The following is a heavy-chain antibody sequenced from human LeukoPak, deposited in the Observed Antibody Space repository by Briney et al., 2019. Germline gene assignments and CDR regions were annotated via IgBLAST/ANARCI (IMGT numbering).Heavy chain of an antibody. CDR1: GYTFTGYY. Sequence: ASVKVSCKASGYTFTGYYMHWVRQAPGQGLEWMGWINPNSGGTNYAQKFQGRVTMTRDTSISTAYMELSRLRSDDTAVYYCARVRRSTIFGGPFDPWGQGTLVTVSS. J-gene: IGHJ5*02. V-gene: IGHV1-2*02. CDR3: ARVRRSTIFGGPFDP. CDR2: INPNSGGT. D-gene: IGHD3-3*01.